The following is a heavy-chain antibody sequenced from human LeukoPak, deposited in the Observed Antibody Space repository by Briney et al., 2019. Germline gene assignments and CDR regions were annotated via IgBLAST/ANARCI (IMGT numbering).Heavy chain of an antibody. V-gene: IGHV1-2*02. CDR3: ARGSCDYVWGSYRYTYYMDV. Sequence: GASVKVSCKASGYTFTGYYMHWVRQAPGQGLEWTGWINPNSGGTNYAQKFQGRVTMTRDTSISTAYMELSRLRSDDTAVYYCARGSCDYVWGSYRYTYYMDVWGKGTTVTVSS. J-gene: IGHJ6*03. CDR2: INPNSGGT. D-gene: IGHD3-16*02. CDR1: GYTFTGYY.